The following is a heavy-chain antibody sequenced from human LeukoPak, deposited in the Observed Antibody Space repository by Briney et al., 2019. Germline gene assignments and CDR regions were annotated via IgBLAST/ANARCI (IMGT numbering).Heavy chain of an antibody. CDR1: GFTLSSYW. J-gene: IGHJ4*02. CDR2: IKEDGSDK. Sequence: GGSLRLSCAASGFTLSSYWMTWVRQAPGKGLEWVASIKEDGSDKSYVDSVKGRFTISRDSATNSLSLQMSSLRADATAVYYCAKGGGRFEDWGQGTLVTVSS. D-gene: IGHD2-15*01. V-gene: IGHV3-7*05. CDR3: AKGGGRFED.